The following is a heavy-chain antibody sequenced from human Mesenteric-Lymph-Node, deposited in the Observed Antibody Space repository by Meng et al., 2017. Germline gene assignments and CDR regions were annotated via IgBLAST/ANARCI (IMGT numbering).Heavy chain of an antibody. CDR1: GYTFTSYD. Sequence: SVKVSCKASGYTFTSYDIDWVRQATGQGLEWMGGIIPIFGTANYAQKFQGRVTITTDESTSTAYMELSSLRSEDTAVYYCARVSHSGSYYYFDYWGQGTLVTVSS. CDR3: ARVSHSGSYYYFDY. D-gene: IGHD1-26*01. J-gene: IGHJ4*02. V-gene: IGHV1-69*05. CDR2: IIPIFGTA.